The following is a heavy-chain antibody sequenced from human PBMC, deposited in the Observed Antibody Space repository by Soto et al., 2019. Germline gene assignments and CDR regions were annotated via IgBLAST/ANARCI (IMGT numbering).Heavy chain of an antibody. CDR2: IHPSGVN. CDR3: ARGQDSAKVAS. D-gene: IGHD2-15*01. Sequence: QVQLQQWGAGLLKPSETLSLTCAVHGGPVSGYYWTWIRQPPGKGLEWIGEIHPSGVNNYHPSLRGRIAMSLDTSKNQFSLKLTSVTAADTAAYYCARGQDSAKVASWGQGTLVTVSS. V-gene: IGHV4-34*01. J-gene: IGHJ4*02. CDR1: GGPVSGYY.